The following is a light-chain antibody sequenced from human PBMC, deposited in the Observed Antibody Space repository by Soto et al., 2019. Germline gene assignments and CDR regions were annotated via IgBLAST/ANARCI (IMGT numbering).Light chain of an antibody. V-gene: IGKV1-6*01. CDR2: AAS. Sequence: AIQMTQSPSSLSASVGDRVTITCRASQGITNDLGWYQQTPGKAPKLLIFAASSLQTGVPSRFSGSGSGTDFTLTISSLQPEDFATYYCLQNYNYPRTFGQGTKVDIK. CDR3: LQNYNYPRT. J-gene: IGKJ1*01. CDR1: QGITND.